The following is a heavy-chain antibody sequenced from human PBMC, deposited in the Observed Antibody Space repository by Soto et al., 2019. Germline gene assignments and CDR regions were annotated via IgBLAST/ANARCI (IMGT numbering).Heavy chain of an antibody. V-gene: IGHV4-31*02. D-gene: IGHD3-10*01. CDR3: ARDSARGGGDY. CDR2: INYSGST. J-gene: IGHJ4*02. Sequence: WTWIRQHPGKGLGWIGYINYSGSTYYNPSLKSRVAISVDTSKNQFSLKLSSVTAADTAVYYCARDSARGGGDYWGQGILVTVSS.